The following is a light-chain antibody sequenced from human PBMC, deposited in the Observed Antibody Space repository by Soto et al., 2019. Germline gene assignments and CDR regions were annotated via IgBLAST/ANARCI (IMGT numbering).Light chain of an antibody. Sequence: DIQMTQSPSSLSASVGDRVTITCRASQGIREYLGWYQKKPGKPPKLLIYSASNLQSGVPSRFSGSGSGTDFTLTISSLQPEDVATYYCQIYISAPRPFGQGTRVEI. CDR3: QIYISAPRP. CDR2: SAS. CDR1: QGIREY. V-gene: IGKV1-27*01. J-gene: IGKJ1*01.